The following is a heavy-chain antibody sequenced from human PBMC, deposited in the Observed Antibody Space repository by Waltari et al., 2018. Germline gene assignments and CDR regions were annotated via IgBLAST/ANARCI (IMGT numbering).Heavy chain of an antibody. CDR2: INKDGSDT. CDR1: GFTFHSFW. V-gene: IGHV3-7*01. CDR3: ATTLFRTQRGDGVDV. D-gene: IGHD5-18*01. Sequence: EVHVVESGGGLVQPGGSLRLSCAASGFTFHSFWMSWVRQAPGKGREWVASINKDGSDTYYVDSVKGRFIISRDNAENSLFLQMSSLSAEDTAVYSCATTLFRTQRGDGVDVWGQGTTVIVSS. J-gene: IGHJ6*02.